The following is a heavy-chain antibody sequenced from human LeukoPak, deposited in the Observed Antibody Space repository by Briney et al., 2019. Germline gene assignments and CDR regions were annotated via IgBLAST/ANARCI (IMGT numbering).Heavy chain of an antibody. D-gene: IGHD5-24*01. CDR2: IIPIFGTA. CDR1: GGTFSSYA. V-gene: IGHV1-69*05. Sequence: SVKVSCKASGGTFSSYAISWVRQAPRQGLEWMGRIIPIFGTANYAQKFQGRVTITTDESTSTAYMELSSLRSEDTAVYYCASTTIEMATTGDYWGQGTLVTVSS. CDR3: ASTTIEMATTGDY. J-gene: IGHJ4*02.